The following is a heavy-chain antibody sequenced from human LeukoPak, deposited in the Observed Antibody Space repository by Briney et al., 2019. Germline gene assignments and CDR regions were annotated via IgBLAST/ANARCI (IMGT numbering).Heavy chain of an antibody. CDR2: MNPKSGNT. J-gene: IGHJ4*02. CDR1: GYTFTSYD. Sequence: ASXXXXCKASGYTFTSYDINWVRQATGQGPEWMGWMNPKSGNTVYAKKFQGRVTITRKTPISTVYMELRSLRSEDTAVYYCARSYCSSTSCYSPDYWGQGTLVTVSS. V-gene: IGHV1-8*01. CDR3: ARSYCSSTSCYSPDY. D-gene: IGHD2-2*01.